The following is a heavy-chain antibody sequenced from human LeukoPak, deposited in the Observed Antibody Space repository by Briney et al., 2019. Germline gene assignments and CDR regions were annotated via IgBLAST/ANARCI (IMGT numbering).Heavy chain of an antibody. CDR2: IYYSGST. J-gene: IGHJ4*02. D-gene: IGHD3-10*01. Sequence: SETLSLTCTVSGGSISSGGYYWSWIRQHPGNGLEGIGYIYYSGSTYYNPSLKSRVTISVDTSKNQFSLKLSSVTAADTAVYYCARAMVRGVRLFDYWGQGTLVTVSS. CDR1: GGSISSGGYY. V-gene: IGHV4-31*03. CDR3: ARAMVRGVRLFDY.